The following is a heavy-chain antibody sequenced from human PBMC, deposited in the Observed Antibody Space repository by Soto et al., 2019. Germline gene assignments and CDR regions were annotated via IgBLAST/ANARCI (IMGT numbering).Heavy chain of an antibody. J-gene: IGHJ4*02. CDR1: GFTFSSYG. CDR2: ISYDGSNK. CDR3: AKDRAGPATYFDY. D-gene: IGHD2-2*01. V-gene: IGHV3-30*18. Sequence: GGSLRLSCAASGFTFSSYGMHWVRQAPGKGLEWVAVISYDGSNKYYADSVKGRFTISRDNSKNTLYLQMNSLRAEDTAVYYCAKDRAGPATYFDYWGQGTLVTVSS.